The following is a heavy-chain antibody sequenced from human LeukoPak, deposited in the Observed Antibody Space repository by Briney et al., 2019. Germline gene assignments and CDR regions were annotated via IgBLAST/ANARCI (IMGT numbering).Heavy chain of an antibody. CDR1: GFTFSSYA. Sequence: VQPGASLRLSCAASGFTFSSYAMSWVRPAPGKGLEWVSAISGGGGSTYYADSVKGRFTISRDNSKNTLYLQMSSLRAEDTAVYYCARVSAFYVHHYYGMDVWGQGTTVTVSS. V-gene: IGHV3-23*01. CDR3: ARVSAFYVHHYYGMDV. D-gene: IGHD3-16*01. CDR2: ISGGGGST. J-gene: IGHJ6*02.